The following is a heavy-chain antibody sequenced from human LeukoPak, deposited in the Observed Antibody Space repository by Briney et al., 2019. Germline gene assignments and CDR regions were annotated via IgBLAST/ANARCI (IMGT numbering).Heavy chain of an antibody. D-gene: IGHD2-15*01. V-gene: IGHV1-69*13. Sequence: SVTVSCTSSVGTFSSYAISWVRQATGQGLAWMGGIIPIFGTAHYAHKFQGRVTITADESTSTAYMELSSLRSEDTAVYYCARDGDCSGGSCYYHNWFDPWGQGTLVTVSS. CDR2: IIPIFGTA. J-gene: IGHJ5*02. CDR1: VGTFSSYA. CDR3: ARDGDCSGGSCYYHNWFDP.